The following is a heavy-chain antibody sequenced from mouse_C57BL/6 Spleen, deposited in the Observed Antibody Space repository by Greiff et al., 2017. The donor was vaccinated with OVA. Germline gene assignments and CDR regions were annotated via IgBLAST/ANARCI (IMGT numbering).Heavy chain of an antibody. J-gene: IGHJ4*01. Sequence: QVQLKQPGAELVRPGSSVKLSCKASGYTFTSYWMHWVKQRPIQGLEWIGNIDPSDSETHYNQKFKDKATLTVDKSSSTAYMQLSSLTSEDSAVYYCARRYSNSDAMDYWGQGTSVTDSS. CDR2: IDPSDSET. V-gene: IGHV1-52*01. D-gene: IGHD2-5*01. CDR1: GYTFTSYW. CDR3: ARRYSNSDAMDY.